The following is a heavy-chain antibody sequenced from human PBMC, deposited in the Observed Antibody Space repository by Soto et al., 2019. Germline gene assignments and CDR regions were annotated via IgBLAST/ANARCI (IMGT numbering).Heavy chain of an antibody. CDR2: IYHSGST. J-gene: IGHJ5*02. Sequence: QLQLQESGSGLVKPSQTLSLTCAVSGGSISSGGYSWSWIRQPPGKGLEWIGYIYHSGSTYYSPSLKSRVTRSVDRSKNQFSLKLSSVTAADTAVYYCARARSFSNWFDPWGQGTLVTVSS. CDR1: GGSISSGGYS. V-gene: IGHV4-30-2*01. D-gene: IGHD6-19*01. CDR3: ARARSFSNWFDP.